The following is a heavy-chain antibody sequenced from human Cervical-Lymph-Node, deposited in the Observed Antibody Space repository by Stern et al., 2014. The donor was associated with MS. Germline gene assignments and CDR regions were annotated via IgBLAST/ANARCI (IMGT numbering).Heavy chain of an antibody. CDR3: ARGWLRLGFDS. V-gene: IGHV6-1*01. CDR1: GDSVSSGA. J-gene: IGHJ4*02. D-gene: IGHD5-12*01. Sequence: QVQLVQSGPGLVKPSQTLSLTCAISGDSVSSGAWNWIRQSPSRGLEWLGRTYFQSKWYDDYEPSVKSRLTINTDASMNQVSLQLTSVTPEDTAVYFCARGWLRLGFDSWGQGILVIVSS. CDR2: TYFQSKWYD.